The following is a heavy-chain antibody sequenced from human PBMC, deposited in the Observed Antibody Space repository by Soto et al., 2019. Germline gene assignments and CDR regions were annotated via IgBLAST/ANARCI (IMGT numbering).Heavy chain of an antibody. V-gene: IGHV3-9*01. CDR3: AKVWGSLLWFGELSA. CDR2: ISWNSGSI. J-gene: IGHJ5*02. Sequence: EVQLVESGGGLVQPGRSLRLSCAASGFTFDDYAMHWVRQAPGKGLEWVSGISWNSGSIGYADSVKGRFTISRDNAKNSLYLQKNSLRAEDTAFYYGAKVWGSLLWFGELSAWGQGTLVTVSS. D-gene: IGHD3-10*01. CDR1: GFTFDDYA.